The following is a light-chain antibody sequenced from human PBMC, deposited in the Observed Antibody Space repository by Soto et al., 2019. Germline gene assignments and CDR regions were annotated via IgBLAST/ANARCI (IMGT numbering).Light chain of an antibody. Sequence: QSVLTQPASVSGSPGQSIAISCTGTSSDVGGYNYVSWYQQHPGKTPNLMIYDVSNRPSGVSNRFSGSKSGNTASLTISGLQAEDEADYYCSSYTSSSTRVFGGGTKLTVL. CDR1: SSDVGGYNY. CDR3: SSYTSSSTRV. V-gene: IGLV2-14*01. CDR2: DVS. J-gene: IGLJ3*02.